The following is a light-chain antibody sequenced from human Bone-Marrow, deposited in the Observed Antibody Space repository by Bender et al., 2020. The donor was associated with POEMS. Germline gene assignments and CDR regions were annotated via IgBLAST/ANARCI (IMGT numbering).Light chain of an antibody. CDR3: NSYRSGGILE. CDR2: DVN. J-gene: IGLJ3*02. Sequence: QSPLTQPRSVSGSPGQSVTISCTGTATDVGAYTYVSWYQQFPAKAPKLIIHDVNRRPSGVTDRFSGYKSGNTASLTISGLQGDDEADYYCNSYRSGGILEFGGGTTVTVL. CDR1: ATDVGAYTY. V-gene: IGLV2-11*01.